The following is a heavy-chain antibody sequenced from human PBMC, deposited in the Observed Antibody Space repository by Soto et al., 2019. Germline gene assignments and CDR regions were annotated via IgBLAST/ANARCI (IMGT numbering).Heavy chain of an antibody. CDR1: GGTCSSYA. CDR2: IIPIFGTA. V-gene: IGHV1-69*13. Sequence: SVKVSCKASGGTCSSYAISWVRQAPGQGLEWMGGIIPIFGTANYAQKFQGRVTITADESTSTAYMELSSLRSEDTAVYYCASPSMTTVTTSLDYWGQGTLVTVSS. D-gene: IGHD4-17*01. J-gene: IGHJ4*02. CDR3: ASPSMTTVTTSLDY.